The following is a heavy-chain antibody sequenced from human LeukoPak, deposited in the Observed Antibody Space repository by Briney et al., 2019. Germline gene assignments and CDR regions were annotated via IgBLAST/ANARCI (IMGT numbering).Heavy chain of an antibody. J-gene: IGHJ6*02. CDR1: GGSISSYY. CDR3: ARDKGRWAGMDV. Sequence: PSETLSLTCTVSGGSISSYYWSWIRQPPGKGLEWIGYIYYSGSTNYNPSLKSRVTISVDTSKNQFSLKLSPVTAADTAVYYCARDKGRWAGMDVWGQGTTVTVSS. V-gene: IGHV4-59*01. CDR2: IYYSGST. D-gene: IGHD4-17*01.